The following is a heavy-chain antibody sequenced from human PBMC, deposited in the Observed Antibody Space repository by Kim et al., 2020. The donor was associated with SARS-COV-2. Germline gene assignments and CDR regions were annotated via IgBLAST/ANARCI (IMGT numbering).Heavy chain of an antibody. V-gene: IGHV3-21*01. Sequence: GGSLRLSCAASGFTFSSYNMNWVRQGPGKGLEWVSSISTSSTYIYYADSVKGRFTISRDNAKNSLYLQMNSLRGEDTAVYYCARVQGCSSTSCYMGWFDPWGQGTLVTVSS. CDR2: ISTSSTYI. D-gene: IGHD2-2*02. CDR1: GFTFSSYN. J-gene: IGHJ5*02. CDR3: ARVQGCSSTSCYMGWFDP.